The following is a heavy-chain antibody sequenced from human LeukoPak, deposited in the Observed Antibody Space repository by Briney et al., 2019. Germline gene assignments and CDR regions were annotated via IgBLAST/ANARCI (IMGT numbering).Heavy chain of an antibody. Sequence: ASVKVSCKASGYTFTSYAMNWVRQAPGQGLEWMGWINTNTGNPTYAQGFTGRFVFSLDTSVSTAYLQWSSLKASDTAMYYCARMNDFWIGYASGTNDAFDIWGQGTMVTVSS. CDR1: GYTFTSYA. V-gene: IGHV7-4-1*02. CDR2: INTNTGNP. CDR3: ARMNDFWIGYASGTNDAFDI. D-gene: IGHD3-3*01. J-gene: IGHJ3*02.